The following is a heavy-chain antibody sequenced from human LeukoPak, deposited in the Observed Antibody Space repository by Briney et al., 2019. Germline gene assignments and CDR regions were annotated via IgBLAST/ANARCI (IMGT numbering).Heavy chain of an antibody. CDR2: IYPGDSDT. J-gene: IGHJ3*02. CDR3: ARVIGPGHTVVVTAIGVFLDAFDI. Sequence: GESLKISCKGSGYSFTRNWIGWVRQMPGKGLEWMAIIYPGDSDTRYSPSFQGQVTISADKSISTAYLQWSSLKASDTAMYYCARVIGPGHTVVVTAIGVFLDAFDIWGQGTMVSVSS. V-gene: IGHV5-51*01. CDR1: GYSFTRNW. D-gene: IGHD2-21*02.